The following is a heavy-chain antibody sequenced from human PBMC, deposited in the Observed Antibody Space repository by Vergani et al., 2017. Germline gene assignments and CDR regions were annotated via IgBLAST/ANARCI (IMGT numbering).Heavy chain of an antibody. CDR3: ARHNLYGSSQTGLDY. CDR2: VFHSGSA. CDR1: GYSITWGSY. J-gene: IGHJ4*02. D-gene: IGHD2-15*01. Sequence: QVHLQESGPGLVKPSETLSPTCAVSGYSITWGSYWSWIRQPPGGGMEWIGSVFHSGSAHYNPSLESRVTISVDTSKNQFSLKLIPVTAADTAVYYCARHNLYGSSQTGLDYWGRGTLVIVSS. V-gene: IGHV4-38-2*01.